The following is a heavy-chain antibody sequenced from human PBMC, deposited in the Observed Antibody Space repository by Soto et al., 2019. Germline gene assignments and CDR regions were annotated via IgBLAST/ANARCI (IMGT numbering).Heavy chain of an antibody. Sequence: SETLSVTCTVSGGSISSGDYYWSWIRQPPGKGLEWIGYIYYSGSTYYNPSLKSRVTISVDTSKNQFSLKLSSVTAADTAVYYCARDRPLGGAIYGMDVWGQGTTVTVSS. CDR1: GGSISSGDYY. V-gene: IGHV4-30-4*01. CDR3: ARDRPLGGAIYGMDV. J-gene: IGHJ6*02. D-gene: IGHD3-16*01. CDR2: IYYSGST.